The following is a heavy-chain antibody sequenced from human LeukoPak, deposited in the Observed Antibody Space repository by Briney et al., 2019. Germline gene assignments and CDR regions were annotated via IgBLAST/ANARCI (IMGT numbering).Heavy chain of an antibody. V-gene: IGHV3-15*01. Sequence: GGSLRLSCAASGFIFSNAWMTWVRQAPGKGLEWVGRIKSKTAGETTDYAAPVKGRFTISRDDSKNTLHLQMNSLSTEDTAVYYCTTIWGINVGYYDLDDWGQGTLVTVSS. CDR2: IKSKTAGETT. CDR3: TTIWGINVGYYDLDD. J-gene: IGHJ4*02. CDR1: GFIFSNAW. D-gene: IGHD3-16*01.